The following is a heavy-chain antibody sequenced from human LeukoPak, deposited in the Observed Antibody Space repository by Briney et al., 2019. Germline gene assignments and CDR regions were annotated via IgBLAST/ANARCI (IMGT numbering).Heavy chain of an antibody. D-gene: IGHD2-2*01. CDR3: ARACSSTSCYSDY. V-gene: IGHV3-21*06. CDR1: GFTFSSYS. CDR2: ISSSSSYI. Sequence: GGSLRLSCAASGFTFSSYSMNWVRQAPGKGLEWVSSISSSSSYIYYADSVKGRFTISRDNAKNSLYLQMNSLRAEDTAIYYCARACSSTSCYSDYWGPGTLVTVSS. J-gene: IGHJ4*02.